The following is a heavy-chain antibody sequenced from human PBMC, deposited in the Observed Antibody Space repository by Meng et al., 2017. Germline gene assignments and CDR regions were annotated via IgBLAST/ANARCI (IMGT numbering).Heavy chain of an antibody. Sequence: SETLPLTCAVYGGSFSGYYWSWIRQPPGKGLEWIGEINHSASTNYNPSPKSRVTISVDTSKNQFSLKLSSVTAADTAVYYCASRKGALDPWGQGTLVTLSS. CDR2: INHSAST. V-gene: IGHV4-34*01. CDR3: ASRKGALDP. J-gene: IGHJ5*02. CDR1: GGSFSGYY.